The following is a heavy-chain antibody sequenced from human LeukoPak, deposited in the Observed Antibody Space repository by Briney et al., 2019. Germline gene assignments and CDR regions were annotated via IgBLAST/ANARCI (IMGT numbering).Heavy chain of an antibody. Sequence: SQTLSLTCTVSGGSISSGSYYLSWIRQPAGKGLEWIGRIYTSWSTNYNPSLKSRVSISIDTSKNQFSLKLSSVTAADTAVYYCARGVGSSSRVRYSYMDVWGKGTTVTVSS. CDR3: ARGVGSSSRVRYSYMDV. D-gene: IGHD2-2*01. V-gene: IGHV4-61*02. J-gene: IGHJ6*03. CDR2: IYTSWST. CDR1: GGSISSGSYY.